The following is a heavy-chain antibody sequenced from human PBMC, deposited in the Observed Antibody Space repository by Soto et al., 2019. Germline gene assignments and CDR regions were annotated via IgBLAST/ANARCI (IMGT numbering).Heavy chain of an antibody. V-gene: IGHV1-18*01. CDR3: ARDRNWVDT. Sequence: QVQLVQSGAEVKKPGASVKVSCKASGYTFTSYDISWVRQAPGQGLEWMGWMSTSNGNTNYAQKLQGRVTMTTDTSTSTANMELRSPRPDDSAVYFCARDRNWVDTWGQRTLVNVS. J-gene: IGHJ5*02. CDR1: GYTFTSYD. CDR2: MSTSNGNT.